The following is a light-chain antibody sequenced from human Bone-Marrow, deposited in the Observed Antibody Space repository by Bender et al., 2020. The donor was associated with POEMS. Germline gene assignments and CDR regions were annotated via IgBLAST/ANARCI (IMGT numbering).Light chain of an antibody. CDR1: KLENKY. V-gene: IGLV3-1*01. J-gene: IGLJ2*01. CDR3: QAWDSITVT. Sequence: SAELSQPPSVSVSPGQTATITCSGHKLENKYASWYQQKPGQTPVLVIYHDTKRPAGIPDRFSASNSGNTATLTISGTLAMDEADYHCQAWDSITVTFGGGTKLTVL. CDR2: HDT.